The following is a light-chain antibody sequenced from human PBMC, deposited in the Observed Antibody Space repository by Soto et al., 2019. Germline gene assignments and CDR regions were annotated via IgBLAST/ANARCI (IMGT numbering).Light chain of an antibody. CDR2: EVI. Sequence: QSALTQPASVSGSPGQSITINCTGTSSDVATYNRVSWYQHHPGKAPKLLISEVIKRPSGVSNRFSGSKSGNTASLTISGLQAEDEAAYYCCSYTNTGTFVFGSGTKLTVL. V-gene: IGLV2-23*02. CDR1: SSDVATYNR. J-gene: IGLJ1*01. CDR3: CSYTNTGTFV.